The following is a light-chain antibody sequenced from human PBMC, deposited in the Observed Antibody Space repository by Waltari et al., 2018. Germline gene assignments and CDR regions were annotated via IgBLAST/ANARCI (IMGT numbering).Light chain of an antibody. CDR2: DSS. J-gene: IGKJ4*01. Sequence: EIVLTQSPATLSLSPGEGATLSCRPSESVRSYLAWYQQKPGQAPRLLIYDSSNRASGIPARFSGSGSGTDFSLSISSLEPEDFAVYYCQQRHNWPLTFGGGTKVEIK. V-gene: IGKV3-11*01. CDR3: QQRHNWPLT. CDR1: ESVRSY.